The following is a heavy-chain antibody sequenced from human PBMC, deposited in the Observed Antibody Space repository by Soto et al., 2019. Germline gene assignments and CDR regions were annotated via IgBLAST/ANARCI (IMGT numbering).Heavy chain of an antibody. J-gene: IGHJ4*02. Sequence: GGSLRLSCAASGFTFSSYGMHWVRQAPGKGLEWVAVISYDGSNKYYADSVKGRFTISRDNSKNTLYLQMNSLRAEDTTVYYCARLYGSGSTRRVRIDYWGQGTLVTVSS. CDR1: GFTFSSYG. CDR3: ARLYGSGSTRRVRIDY. D-gene: IGHD3-10*01. V-gene: IGHV3-30*03. CDR2: ISYDGSNK.